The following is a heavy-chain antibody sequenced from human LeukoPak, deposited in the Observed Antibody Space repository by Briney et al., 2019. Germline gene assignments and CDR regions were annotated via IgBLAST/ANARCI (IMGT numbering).Heavy chain of an antibody. CDR2: IRYDGSNK. CDR1: GFTFSSYG. V-gene: IGHV3-30*02. D-gene: IGHD5-18*01. CDR3: AKDPRPGYSYGPSGY. J-gene: IGHJ4*02. Sequence: GGSLRLSCAASGFTFSSYGMHWVRQAPGKGLEWVAFIRYDGSNKYYADSVKGRFTISRDNSKNTLYLQMNSLRAEDTAVYYCAKDPRPGYSYGPSGYWGQGTLVTVSS.